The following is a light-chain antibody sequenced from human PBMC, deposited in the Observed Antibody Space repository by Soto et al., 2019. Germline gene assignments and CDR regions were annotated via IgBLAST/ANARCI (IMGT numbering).Light chain of an antibody. CDR1: QSVLYSSNNKNY. CDR3: QQYYSTPRT. J-gene: IGKJ1*01. V-gene: IGKV4-1*01. CDR2: WAS. Sequence: DIVMTQSPDSLAVSLGERATINCKSSQSVLYSSNNKNYLAWYQQKPGQPPKLLIYWASTRESGVPDRFSGSGSGTDFTLTISILQAEDVVVYYCQQYYSTPRTFGQGTKVEIK.